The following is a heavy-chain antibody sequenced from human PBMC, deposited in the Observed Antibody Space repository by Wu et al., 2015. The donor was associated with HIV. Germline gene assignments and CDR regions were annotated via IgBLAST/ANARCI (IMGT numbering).Heavy chain of an antibody. V-gene: IGHV1-2*02. D-gene: IGHD6-19*01. Sequence: VQSGGEVKKPGASVKVSCKASGYTFTGYYMHWVRQAPGQGLEWMGWINPNSGGTNYAQKFQGRVTMTRDTSISTAYMELSRLRSDDTAVYYCARGRVYYSSGWDWFDPWGQGTLVTVSS. CDR1: GYTFTGYY. J-gene: IGHJ5*02. CDR2: INPNSGGT. CDR3: ARGRVYYSSGWDWFDP.